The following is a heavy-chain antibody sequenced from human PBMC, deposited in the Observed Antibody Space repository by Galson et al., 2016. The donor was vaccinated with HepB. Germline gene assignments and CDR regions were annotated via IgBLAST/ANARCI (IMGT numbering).Heavy chain of an antibody. J-gene: IGHJ6*02. V-gene: IGHV3-74*01. CDR3: ARDPSYYSGMDV. CDR1: GFTFSSYY. CDR2: INRDESSA. Sequence: SLRLSCAASGFTFSSYYMHWVGQAPGKGLVWVSRINRDESSASYADYVKGRFTISRDNAKDTLYLQMNSLRAEDTAVYYCARDPSYYSGMDVWGQGTTVTVSS.